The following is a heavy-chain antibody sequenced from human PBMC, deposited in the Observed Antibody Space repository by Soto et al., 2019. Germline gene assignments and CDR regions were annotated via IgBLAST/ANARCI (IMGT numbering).Heavy chain of an antibody. CDR3: AKETTGNTYYYYYGMDV. Sequence: SLRLSCAASGFTFSSYGMHWVRQAPGKGLEWVAVISYDGSNKYYADSVKGRFTISRDNSKNTLYLQMNSLRAEDTAVYYCAKETTGNTYYYYYGMDVWGQGTTVTVSS. CDR1: GFTFSSYG. V-gene: IGHV3-30*18. CDR2: ISYDGSNK. J-gene: IGHJ6*02. D-gene: IGHD4-17*01.